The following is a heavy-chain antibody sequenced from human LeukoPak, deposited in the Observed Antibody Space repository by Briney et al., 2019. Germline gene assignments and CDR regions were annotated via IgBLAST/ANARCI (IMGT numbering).Heavy chain of an antibody. J-gene: IGHJ4*02. CDR1: RGSISSYF. CDR3: ARATYYYGSGSYYYFDY. Sequence: PSETLSLTCTVSRGSISSYFWNWIRQPPGKGLEWIGYVYYNGNANFNPSLKSRVTISVDTSKNQFSLKLSSVTAADTAVYYCARATYYYGSGSYYYFDYWGQGTLVTVSS. CDR2: VYYNGNA. V-gene: IGHV4-59*01. D-gene: IGHD3-10*01.